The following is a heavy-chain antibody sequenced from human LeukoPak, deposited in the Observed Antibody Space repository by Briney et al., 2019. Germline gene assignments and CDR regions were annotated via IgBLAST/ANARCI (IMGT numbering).Heavy chain of an antibody. D-gene: IGHD1-26*01. CDR3: ARSPPPLIVGATRAFDI. V-gene: IGHV5-51*01. CDR1: GYSFTSYW. J-gene: IGHJ3*02. CDR2: IYPGDSDT. Sequence: GESLKISCKGSGYSFTSYWIGWVRQMPGKGLEWMGIIYPGDSDTRYSPSFQGQVTISADKSISTAYLQWSSLKASDTAMYYCARSPPPLIVGATRAFDIWGQGTMVTVSS.